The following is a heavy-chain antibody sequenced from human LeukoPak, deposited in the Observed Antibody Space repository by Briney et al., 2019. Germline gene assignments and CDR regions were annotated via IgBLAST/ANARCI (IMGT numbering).Heavy chain of an antibody. D-gene: IGHD2-2*01. J-gene: IGHJ6*03. CDR3: ARHSGARYCSSTSCYYYYYYMDV. V-gene: IGHV5-51*01. CDR2: IYPGDSDT. CDR1: GYSFTSYW. Sequence: GESLKISCKGSGYSFTSYWIGWVRQMPGKGLEWMGIIYPGDSDTRYSPSFQGQVTISADKSISTAYLQWNSLKASDTAMYYCARHSGARYCSSTSCYYYYYYMDVWGKGTTVTVSS.